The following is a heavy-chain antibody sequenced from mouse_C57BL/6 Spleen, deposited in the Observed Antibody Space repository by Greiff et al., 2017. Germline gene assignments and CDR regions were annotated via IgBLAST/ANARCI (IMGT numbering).Heavy chain of an antibody. CDR2: VYPYNGGT. V-gene: IGHV1-36*01. J-gene: IGHJ3*01. D-gene: IGHD2-2*01. Sequence: EVQLQQSGPVLVKPGPSVKISCKASGFTFTDYYMHWVKQSHGKSLEWIGLVYPYNGGTSYNQKFKGKATLTVDTSSSTAYMELNSLTSEDSAVYYCTKYYGYDVAWFAYWGQGTLVTVSA. CDR1: GFTFTDYY. CDR3: TKYYGYDVAWFAY.